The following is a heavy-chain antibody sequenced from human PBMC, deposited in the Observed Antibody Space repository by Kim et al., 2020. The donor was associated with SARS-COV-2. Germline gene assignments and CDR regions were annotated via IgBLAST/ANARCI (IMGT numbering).Heavy chain of an antibody. D-gene: IGHD3-16*01. CDR3: ARVIRVGGSSFFYDY. J-gene: IGHJ4*02. Sequence: ASVKVSCKASGYTFTSYAMNWVRQAPGQGLEWMGWINTNTGNPTYAQGFTGRFVFSLDTSVSTAYLQISSLKAEDTAVYYCARVIRVGGSSFFYDYWGQGTLVTVSS. V-gene: IGHV7-4-1*02. CDR2: INTNTGNP. CDR1: GYTFTSYA.